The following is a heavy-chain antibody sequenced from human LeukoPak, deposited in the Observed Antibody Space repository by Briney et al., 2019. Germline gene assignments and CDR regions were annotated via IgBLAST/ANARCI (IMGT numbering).Heavy chain of an antibody. CDR3: ARSGDYYGSGSYLWYMDV. D-gene: IGHD3-10*01. Sequence: SETLSLTCTVSGGSISSYYWSWIRQPPGKGLEWIGYIYYSGSTNYNPSLKSRVTISVDTSKNQFSLKLSSVTAADTAVYYCARSGDYYGSGSYLWYMDVWGKGTTVTISS. CDR1: GGSISSYY. V-gene: IGHV4-59*01. CDR2: IYYSGST. J-gene: IGHJ6*03.